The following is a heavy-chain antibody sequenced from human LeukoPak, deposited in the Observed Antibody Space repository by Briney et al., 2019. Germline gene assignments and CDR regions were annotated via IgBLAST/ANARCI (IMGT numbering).Heavy chain of an antibody. CDR1: GFTFSSYW. Sequence: PGGSLRPSCAASGFTFSSYWVSWVRQAPGKGLEWVATINQDGSEKYYVDSVKGRFTISTDNAKNSLYLQMNSLRVDDTAIYYCARIVAGYWGQGTLVTVSS. CDR2: INQDGSEK. V-gene: IGHV3-7*01. D-gene: IGHD5-12*01. CDR3: ARIVAGY. J-gene: IGHJ4*02.